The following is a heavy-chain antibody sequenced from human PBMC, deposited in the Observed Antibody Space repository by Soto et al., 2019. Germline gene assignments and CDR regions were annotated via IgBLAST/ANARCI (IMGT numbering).Heavy chain of an antibody. CDR3: ASFPRYSSGPRPNWFDP. D-gene: IGHD6-19*01. CDR2: IYHSGST. J-gene: IGHJ5*02. V-gene: IGHV4-4*02. Sequence: QVQLQESGPGLVKPSGTLSLTCAVSGGSISSSNWWSWVRQPPGKGLEWIGEIYHSGSTNYNPSLMSRVTISVDKSKNQFSLKLSSVTAAVTAVYYCASFPRYSSGPRPNWFDPWGQGTLVTVSS. CDR1: GGSISSSNW.